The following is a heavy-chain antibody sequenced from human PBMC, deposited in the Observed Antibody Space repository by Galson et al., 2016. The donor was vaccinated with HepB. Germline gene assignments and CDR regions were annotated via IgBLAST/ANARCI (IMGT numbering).Heavy chain of an antibody. CDR1: GFTFSTYG. J-gene: IGHJ4*02. Sequence: SLRLSCAASGFTFSTYGMHWVLQAPGKGLEWVAVISYDGDTKYHADSVKGRFTISRDNSKNTLYLQMHRLRFEDTAVYYCASDPRQWQRGYNYGFEYWGQGTLVSVSS. CDR2: ISYDGDTK. V-gene: IGHV3-30*03. D-gene: IGHD5-18*01. CDR3: ASDPRQWQRGYNYGFEY.